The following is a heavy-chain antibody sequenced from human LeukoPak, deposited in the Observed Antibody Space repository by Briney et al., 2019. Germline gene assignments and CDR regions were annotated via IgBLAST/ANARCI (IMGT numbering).Heavy chain of an antibody. CDR1: GFTFDDYG. J-gene: IGHJ3*02. Sequence: GGSLRLSCAASGFTFDDYGMSWVRQAPGKGLEWVSGINWNGGSTGYADSVKGRFTISRDNAKNSLYLQMNSLRAEDTALYYCASQAYYYDSSGSHPRAFDIWGQGTMVTVSS. D-gene: IGHD3-22*01. CDR3: ASQAYYYDSSGSHPRAFDI. V-gene: IGHV3-20*04. CDR2: INWNGGST.